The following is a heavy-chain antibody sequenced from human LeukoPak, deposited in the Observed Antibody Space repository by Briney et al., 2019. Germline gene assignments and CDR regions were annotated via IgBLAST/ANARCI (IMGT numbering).Heavy chain of an antibody. CDR2: INHSGST. D-gene: IGHD5-18*01. CDR1: GGSFSGYY. Sequence: SETLSLTCAVYGGSFSGYYWSWIRQPPGKGLEWIGEINHSGSTNYNPSLTSRVTISVDTSKNQFSLKLSSVTAADTAVCYCARDYTAMATPFFDYWGQGTLVTVSS. V-gene: IGHV4-34*01. CDR3: ARDYTAMATPFFDY. J-gene: IGHJ4*02.